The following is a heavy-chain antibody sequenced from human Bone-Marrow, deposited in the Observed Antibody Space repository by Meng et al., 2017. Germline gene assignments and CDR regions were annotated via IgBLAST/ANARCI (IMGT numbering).Heavy chain of an antibody. J-gene: IGHJ6*02. D-gene: IGHD6-19*01. CDR2: INHSGST. CDR1: GGSFSGYY. V-gene: IGHV4-34*01. CDR3: ARGGKYSSGWYPQYYYYGMDV. Sequence: SETLSLTCAVYGGSFSGYYWSWIRQPPGKGLEWIGEINHSGSTNYNLSLKSRVTISVDTSKNQFSLKLSSVTAADTAVYYCARGGKYSSGWYPQYYYYGMDVWGQGTTVTVS.